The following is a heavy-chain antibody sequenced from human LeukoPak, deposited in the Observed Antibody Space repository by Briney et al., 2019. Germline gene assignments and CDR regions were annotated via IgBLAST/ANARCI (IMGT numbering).Heavy chain of an antibody. Sequence: ASVKVSCKASGYTFTGYYMHWVRQAPGQGLEWMGWINPNSGGTNYAQKFQGRVTMTRDTSISTAYMELSRLRSDDTAVYYCARHLRGYYDSSGYYFGYWGQGTLVTVSS. V-gene: IGHV1-2*02. CDR1: GYTFTGYY. D-gene: IGHD3-22*01. CDR3: ARHLRGYYDSSGYYFGY. CDR2: INPNSGGT. J-gene: IGHJ4*02.